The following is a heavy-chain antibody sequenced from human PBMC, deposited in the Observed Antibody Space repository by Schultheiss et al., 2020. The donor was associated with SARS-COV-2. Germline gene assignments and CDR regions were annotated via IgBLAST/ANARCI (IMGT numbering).Heavy chain of an antibody. D-gene: IGHD2-8*01. J-gene: IGHJ4*02. CDR2: IYYSGST. Sequence: SETLSLTCAVYGGSFSGYYWSWIRKPPGKGLEWIGYIYYSGSTNYNPSLKSRVTMSVDTSKNQFSLKLSSVTAADTAVYYCARGTPVLPLDYWGQGTLVTVSS. CDR3: ARGTPVLPLDY. CDR1: GGSFSGYY. V-gene: IGHV4-59*12.